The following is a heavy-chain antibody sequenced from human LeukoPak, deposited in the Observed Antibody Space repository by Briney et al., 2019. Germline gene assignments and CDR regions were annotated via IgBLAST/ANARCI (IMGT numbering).Heavy chain of an antibody. V-gene: IGHV3-74*01. Sequence: PGGSLRLSCAASGFTFSSYWMHWVRQAPGKGLVWVSRINSDGSSTSYADSVKGRFTNSRDNAKNTLYLQMNSLRAEDTAVYYCARGNGGWYWGFDYWGQGTLVTVSS. CDR2: INSDGSST. D-gene: IGHD6-19*01. CDR1: GFTFSSYW. CDR3: ARGNGGWYWGFDY. J-gene: IGHJ4*02.